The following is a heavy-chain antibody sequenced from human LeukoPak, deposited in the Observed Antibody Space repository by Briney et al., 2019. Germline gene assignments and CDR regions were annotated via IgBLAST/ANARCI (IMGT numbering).Heavy chain of an antibody. J-gene: IGHJ6*02. D-gene: IGHD6-6*01. Sequence: ASVKVSCKASGYTFTSYGISWVRQAPGQGLEWMGWISAYNGNTNYAQKLQGRVTMTTDTSTSTAYMELRSLRSDDTAVYYCARDGQLARSGYYYYYGMDVWGQGTTVTVSS. CDR1: GYTFTSYG. V-gene: IGHV1-18*01. CDR3: ARDGQLARSGYYYYYGMDV. CDR2: ISAYNGNT.